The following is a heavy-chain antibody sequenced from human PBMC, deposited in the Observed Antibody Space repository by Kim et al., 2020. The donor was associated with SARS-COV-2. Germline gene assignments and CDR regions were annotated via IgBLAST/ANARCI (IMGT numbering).Heavy chain of an antibody. D-gene: IGHD3-10*01. V-gene: IGHV1-69*06. J-gene: IGHJ5*02. CDR3: ARKITMVRGVIDWFDP. Sequence: SVKVSCKASGGTFSSYAISWVRQAPGQGLEWMGGIIPIFGTANYAQKFQGRVTITADKSTSTAYMELSSLRSEDTAVYYCARKITMVRGVIDWFDPWGQGTLVTVSS. CDR2: IIPIFGTA. CDR1: GGTFSSYA.